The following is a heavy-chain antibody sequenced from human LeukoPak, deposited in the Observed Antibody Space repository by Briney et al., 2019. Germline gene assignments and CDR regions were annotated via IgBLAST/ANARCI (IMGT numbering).Heavy chain of an antibody. J-gene: IGHJ4*02. CDR1: GFTFSNYG. Sequence: WGTLRLSCAASGFTFSNYGLSWVRQAPGKGLEWVSGITGSGGSTYYADSVKGRFTISRDNSKNTLYLQMNSLRAEDTAVYYCARDLYCSGGSCYPGIDYWGQGTLVTVSS. D-gene: IGHD2-15*01. CDR2: ITGSGGST. V-gene: IGHV3-23*01. CDR3: ARDLYCSGGSCYPGIDY.